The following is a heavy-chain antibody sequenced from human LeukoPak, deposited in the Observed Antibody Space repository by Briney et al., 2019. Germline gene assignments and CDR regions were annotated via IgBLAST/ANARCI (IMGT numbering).Heavy chain of an antibody. V-gene: IGHV3-30-3*01. CDR1: GFTFNNYA. CDR3: AREGIVGSPLFKFDY. CDR2: ISFDGGNK. D-gene: IGHD1-26*01. J-gene: IGHJ4*02. Sequence: GRSLRLSCAASGFTFNNYAIHWVRQAPGKGLEWVAIISFDGGNKYYADSVKGRFTISRDNSKNTLYLQMNSLRAEDTAVYYCAREGIVGSPLFKFDYWGQGTLVTVSS.